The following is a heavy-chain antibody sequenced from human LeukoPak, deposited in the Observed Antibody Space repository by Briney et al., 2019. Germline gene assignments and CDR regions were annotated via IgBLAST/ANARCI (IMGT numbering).Heavy chain of an antibody. Sequence: PGGSLRLSCAASGFSFSTYSMNWLRQAPGKGLEWISYIRGDSSLIQYADSVKGRFTISRDNAKNSLYLQMNSLRAEDTAVYYCAELGITMIGGVWGKGTTVTISS. D-gene: IGHD3-10*02. V-gene: IGHV3-48*01. CDR2: IRGDSSLI. CDR3: AELGITMIGGV. J-gene: IGHJ6*04. CDR1: GFSFSTYS.